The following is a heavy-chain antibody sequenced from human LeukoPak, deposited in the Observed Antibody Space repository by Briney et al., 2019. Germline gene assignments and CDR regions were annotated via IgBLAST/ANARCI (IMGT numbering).Heavy chain of an antibody. CDR1: GYTFTGYY. CDR3: AAERGSSWAPEYFDY. J-gene: IGHJ4*02. D-gene: IGHD6-13*01. V-gene: IGHV1-2*04. Sequence: ASVKVSCKASGYTFTGYYMHWVRQAPGQGLEWMGWINPNSGGTNYAQKFQGWVTMTRDTSISTAYMELSRLRSDDTAVYYCAAERGSSWAPEYFDYWGQGTLVTVSS. CDR2: INPNSGGT.